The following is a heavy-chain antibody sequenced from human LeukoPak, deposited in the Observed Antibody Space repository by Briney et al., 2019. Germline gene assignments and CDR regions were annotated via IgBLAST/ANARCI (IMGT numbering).Heavy chain of an antibody. V-gene: IGHV3-7*01. D-gene: IGHD2-2*01. Sequence: GGSLRLSCATAGFSFSSYWMSWVRQAPGKGLEWVANIKQDGSEHYYVDSAKGRFTISRDNAKNSLYLQMSGLGAEDAAVYYCARDKAEGPSRLDNWGQGTLVTVSS. J-gene: IGHJ4*02. CDR2: IKQDGSEH. CDR1: GFSFSSYW. CDR3: ARDKAEGPSRLDN.